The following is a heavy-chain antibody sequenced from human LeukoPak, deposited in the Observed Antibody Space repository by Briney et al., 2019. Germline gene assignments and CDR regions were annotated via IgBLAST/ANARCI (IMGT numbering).Heavy chain of an antibody. CDR3: ARVPYSSSWSYYGMDV. CDR1: GGSISSGGYY. J-gene: IGHJ6*02. V-gene: IGHV4-30-2*01. Sequence: SETLSLTCTVSGGSISSGGYYWSWIRQPPGKGLEWIGYIYHSGSTYYNPSLKSRVTISVDRSKNQFSLKLSSVTAADTAVYYCARVPYSSSWSYYGMDVWGQGTTVTVSS. D-gene: IGHD6-13*01. CDR2: IYHSGST.